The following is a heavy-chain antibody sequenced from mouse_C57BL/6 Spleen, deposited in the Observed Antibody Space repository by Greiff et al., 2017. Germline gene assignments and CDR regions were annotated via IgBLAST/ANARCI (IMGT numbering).Heavy chain of an antibody. Sequence: QVHVKQSGAELVRPGDSVTLSCKASGYTFTDYEMHWVKQTPVHGLEWIGAIDPETGGTAYNQKFKGKAILTADKSSSTAYMELRSLTSEDSAVYYCTRRYYGNYEKGVYAMDYWGQGTSVTVSS. CDR2: IDPETGGT. CDR1: GYTFTDYE. CDR3: TRRYYGNYEKGVYAMDY. J-gene: IGHJ4*01. V-gene: IGHV1-15*01. D-gene: IGHD2-1*01.